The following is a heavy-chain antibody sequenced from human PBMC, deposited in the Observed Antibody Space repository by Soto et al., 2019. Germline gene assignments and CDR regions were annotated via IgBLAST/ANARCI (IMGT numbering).Heavy chain of an antibody. CDR3: AKERNCSGGSCYSHYYYGMDV. J-gene: IGHJ6*02. D-gene: IGHD2-15*01. CDR2: ISYDGSNK. V-gene: IGHV3-30*18. CDR1: GFTFSSYG. Sequence: QVQLVESGGGVVQPGRSLRLSCAASGFTFSSYGMHWVRQAPGKGLEWVAVISYDGSNKYYADSVKGRFTISRDNSKNTLYLQMNSLRAEDTAVYYCAKERNCSGGSCYSHYYYGMDVWGQGTTVTVSS.